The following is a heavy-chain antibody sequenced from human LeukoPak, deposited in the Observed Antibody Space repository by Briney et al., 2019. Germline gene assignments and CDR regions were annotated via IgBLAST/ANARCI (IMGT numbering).Heavy chain of an antibody. Sequence: GGSLRLSCAASGFTVSSNYMSWVRQAPGKGLEWVSVIYSGGSTYYADSVKGRFTISRDNSKNTLYLQMNSLRAEDTAVYYCARAWGIVGATGGACDIWGQGTMVTVSS. J-gene: IGHJ3*02. CDR3: ARAWGIVGATGGACDI. CDR2: IYSGGST. CDR1: GFTVSSNY. V-gene: IGHV3-53*01. D-gene: IGHD1-26*01.